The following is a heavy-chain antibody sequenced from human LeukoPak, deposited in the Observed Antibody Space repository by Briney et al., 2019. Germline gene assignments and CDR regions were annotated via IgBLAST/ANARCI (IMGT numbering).Heavy chain of an antibody. CDR2: ITSSSGYI. J-gene: IGHJ4*02. Sequence: PGGSLRISCAASGFPFSRYSMNWVRQAPGKGLEWVSSITSSSGYIHYADSVKGRFTISRDNAENSLYLQMNSLRAEDTAVYYCAREITGSSSFDSWGQGTLVTVSS. CDR3: AREITGSSSFDS. V-gene: IGHV3-21*01. D-gene: IGHD6-6*01. CDR1: GFPFSRYS.